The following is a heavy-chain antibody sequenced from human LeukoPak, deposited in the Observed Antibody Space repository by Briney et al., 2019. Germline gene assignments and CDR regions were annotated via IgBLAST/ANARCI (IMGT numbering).Heavy chain of an antibody. Sequence: GGSLRLSCAASGFTFSTYAMTWVRQAPGKGLEWVSGINSNGDEIYYADSVRGRFTISRDNSKNTLYLQMNSLRAEDTAVYYCAKSITMIVVVITNDYWGQGTLVTVSS. V-gene: IGHV3-23*01. CDR2: INSNGDEI. J-gene: IGHJ4*02. D-gene: IGHD3-22*01. CDR3: AKSITMIVVVITNDY. CDR1: GFTFSTYA.